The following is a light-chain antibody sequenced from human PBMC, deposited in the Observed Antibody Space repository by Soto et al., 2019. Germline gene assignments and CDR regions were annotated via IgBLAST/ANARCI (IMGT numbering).Light chain of an antibody. CDR2: AAS. J-gene: IGKJ4*01. CDR1: QGISSY. CDR3: QQYYSYPLT. Sequence: ASLLTQSPSSLSASTGDRVTITCRASQGISSYLAWYQQKPGKAPKLLIYAASTLQSGVPSRFSGSGSGTDFTLTISCLQSEDFATYYCQQYYSYPLTFGGGTKVDIK. V-gene: IGKV1-8*01.